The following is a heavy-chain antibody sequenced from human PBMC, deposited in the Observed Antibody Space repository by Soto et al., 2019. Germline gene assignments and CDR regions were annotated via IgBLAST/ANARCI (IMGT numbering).Heavy chain of an antibody. CDR1: GFILNNYA. CDR2: IDNIAAGT. D-gene: IGHD1-26*01. Sequence: EVQLLESGGDFVEPGGSLRLSCAASGFILNNYAMGWVRQAPGKGLEWVSTIDNIAAGTDYADSVKGRFTISRDNSKNTLYLQLNNLRAEDTAVYYCAQAISRERQIDYWGQGTLVTVSS. J-gene: IGHJ4*02. CDR3: AQAISRERQIDY. V-gene: IGHV3-23*01.